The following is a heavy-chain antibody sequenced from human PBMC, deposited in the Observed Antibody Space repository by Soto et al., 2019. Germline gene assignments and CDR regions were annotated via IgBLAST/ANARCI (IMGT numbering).Heavy chain of an antibody. D-gene: IGHD5-12*01. J-gene: IGHJ4*02. V-gene: IGHV3-23*01. CDR3: ANAHSGYHSYPGY. CDR1: GFTFSSYA. Sequence: EVQLLESGGGLVQPGGSLRLSCAASGFTFSSYARSWVRQAPGKGLEWVSAISGSGGSTYYADSVKGRFTISRDNSKNTLYLQMNSLRAEDTAVYYCANAHSGYHSYPGYWGQGTLVTVS. CDR2: ISGSGGST.